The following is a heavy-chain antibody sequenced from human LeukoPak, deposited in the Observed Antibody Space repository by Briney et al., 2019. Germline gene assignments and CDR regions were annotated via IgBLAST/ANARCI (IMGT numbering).Heavy chain of an antibody. CDR3: VRDWGNDREFDY. V-gene: IGHV3-48*02. J-gene: IGHJ4*02. Sequence: PGGSLRLSCIASKFTFGDYGMNWVRQAPGKGLECVSFISSSGNTIYYTDSVKGRFTISRDNAKNSVNLQMSSLREEDTAVYYCVRDWGNDREFDYWGQGTLVTVSS. CDR2: ISSSGNTI. D-gene: IGHD3-16*02. CDR1: KFTFGDYG.